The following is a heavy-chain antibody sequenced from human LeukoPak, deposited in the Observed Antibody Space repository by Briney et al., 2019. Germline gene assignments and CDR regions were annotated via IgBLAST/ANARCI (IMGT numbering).Heavy chain of an antibody. J-gene: IGHJ6*03. CDR3: ARRNGLLWFGELVPSWPHYYMDV. CDR1: GGSFSGYY. D-gene: IGHD3-10*01. CDR2: INHSGST. Sequence: SSETLSLTCAVYGGSFSGYYWSWIRQPPGKGLEWIGEINHSGSTNYNPSLKSRVTISVDTSKNQFSLKLSSVTAADTAVYYCARRNGLLWFGELVPSWPHYYMDVWGKGTTVTVSS. V-gene: IGHV4-34*01.